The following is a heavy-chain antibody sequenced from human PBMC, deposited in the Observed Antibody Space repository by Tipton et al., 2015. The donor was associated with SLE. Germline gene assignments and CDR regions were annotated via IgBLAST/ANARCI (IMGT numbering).Heavy chain of an antibody. CDR2: IRSTANNYAT. V-gene: IGHV3-73*01. Sequence: SLRLSCTASGFSFSGSALHWVRPASGKGLEWVGRIRSTANNYATAYTESLKGRFTISSDDSKDTAYLQMKSLEAEDTAVYYCATGGYDSSGYYYPPFNYWGHGTLVTVSS. J-gene: IGHJ4*01. D-gene: IGHD3-22*01. CDR1: GFSFSGSA. CDR3: ATGGYDSSGYYYPPFNY.